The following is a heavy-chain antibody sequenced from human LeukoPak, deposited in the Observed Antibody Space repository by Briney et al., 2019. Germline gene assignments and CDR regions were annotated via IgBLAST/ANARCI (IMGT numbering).Heavy chain of an antibody. CDR2: MSQDGSEK. D-gene: IGHD6-13*01. J-gene: IGHJ6*03. Sequence: GFLRLSCAASGFTFSNYWMSWVRQAPGKGLEWVANMSQDGSEKYYVDSVKGRFTISRDNAKNSLYLQINSLRAEDTAVYYCARVVRGGQQLVLAFFYFYYMDVWGKGTTVTVSS. V-gene: IGHV3-7*01. CDR1: GFTFSNYW. CDR3: ARVVRGGQQLVLAFFYFYYMDV.